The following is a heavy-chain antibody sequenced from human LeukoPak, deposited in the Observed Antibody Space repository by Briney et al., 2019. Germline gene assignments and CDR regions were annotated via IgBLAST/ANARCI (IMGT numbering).Heavy chain of an antibody. CDR2: INPNSGGT. Sequence: ASVKVSCEASGYTFTGYYMHWVRQAPGQGLEWMGWINPNSGGTNYAQKFQGRVTMTRDTSISTAYMELSRLRSDDTAVYYCARGTLYYYGSARFDPWGQGTLVTVSS. CDR3: ARGTLYYYGSARFDP. CDR1: GYTFTGYY. D-gene: IGHD3-10*01. V-gene: IGHV1-2*02. J-gene: IGHJ5*02.